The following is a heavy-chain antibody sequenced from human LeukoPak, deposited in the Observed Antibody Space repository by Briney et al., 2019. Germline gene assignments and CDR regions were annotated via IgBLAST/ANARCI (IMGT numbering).Heavy chain of an antibody. CDR1: GGSISTYF. J-gene: IGHJ6*02. D-gene: IGHD3-10*01. V-gene: IGHV4-59*08. CDR2: IYYSGST. CDR3: ARWAGGSGTSDYYYYGMDV. Sequence: SETLSLTCTVSGGSISTYFWSWIRQPPGKGLEWIGYIYYSGSTNYNPSLRSRVTISVDTSKNQFSLKLNSVTAADTAVYYCARWAGGSGTSDYYYYGMDVWGQGTTVTVSS.